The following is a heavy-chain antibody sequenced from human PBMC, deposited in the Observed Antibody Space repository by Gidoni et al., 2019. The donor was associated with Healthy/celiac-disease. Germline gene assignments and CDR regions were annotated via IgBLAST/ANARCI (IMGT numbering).Heavy chain of an antibody. CDR3: AREKSWNYYYYGMDV. CDR1: GGSVSSSSDL. D-gene: IGHD6-13*01. Sequence: QVQLQESGPGLAKPSQTLSLTCTVSGGSVSSSSDLWSWIRQPAGKGLEWIGRIYTSGSTNYKPSHQSRVNISVDTYKNQFSLKLSSVTAADTAVYYCAREKSWNYYYYGMDVWGQGTTVTVSS. J-gene: IGHJ6*02. V-gene: IGHV4-61*02. CDR2: IYTSGST.